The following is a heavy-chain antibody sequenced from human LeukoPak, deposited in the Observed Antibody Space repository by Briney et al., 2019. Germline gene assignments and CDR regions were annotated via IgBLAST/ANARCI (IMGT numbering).Heavy chain of an antibody. CDR3: ARATSGSLGDYYYGMDV. CDR2: IYYSGST. D-gene: IGHD5-12*01. Sequence: PSETLSLTCTVSGASISSGSYYWGWISPQPGKGMEWSGYIYYSGSTSYNPSRKCRVTISVDTSNHQFSLKLSCVTSADTAGYCCARATSGSLGDYYYGMDVGGQGTRSPSP. J-gene: IGHJ6*02. V-gene: IGHV4-31*03. CDR1: GASISSGSYY.